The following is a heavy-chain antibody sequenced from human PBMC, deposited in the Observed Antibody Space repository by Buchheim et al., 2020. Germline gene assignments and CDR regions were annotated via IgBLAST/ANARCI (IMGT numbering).Heavy chain of an antibody. D-gene: IGHD1-7*01. J-gene: IGHJ4*02. CDR3: AKVGYNWNWDY. Sequence: EVQLLESGGGLVQPGGSLRLSCAASGFTFSSNAMSWVRQAPGKGLEWVSAISGGGGYPSYADSVKGRFTISRDNSKNTLSPQINSLRAEDTAVYYCAKVGYNWNWDYWGQGTL. V-gene: IGHV3-23*01. CDR2: ISGGGGYP. CDR1: GFTFSSNA.